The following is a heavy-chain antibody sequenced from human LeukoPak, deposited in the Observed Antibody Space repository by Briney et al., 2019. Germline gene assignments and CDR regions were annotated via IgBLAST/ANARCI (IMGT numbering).Heavy chain of an antibody. D-gene: IGHD3-16*01. Sequence: PGRSLRLSCAASGFTFDDYAMHWVRQAPGKGLEWVSAISGSGGSTYYADSVKGRFTISRDNSKNTLYLQMNSLRAEDTAVYYCAKGDWGLDYWGQGTLVTVSS. J-gene: IGHJ4*02. CDR3: AKGDWGLDY. CDR1: GFTFDDYA. CDR2: ISGSGGST. V-gene: IGHV3-23*01.